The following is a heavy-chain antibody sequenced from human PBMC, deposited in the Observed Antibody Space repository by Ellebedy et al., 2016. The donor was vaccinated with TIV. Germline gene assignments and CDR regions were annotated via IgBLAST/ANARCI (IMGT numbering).Heavy chain of an antibody. CDR2: SNHSRST. V-gene: IGHV4-34*01. D-gene: IGHD3-10*01. CDR3: TRGFSGMVGHYGMDV. J-gene: IGHJ6*02. CDR1: GGSFSAYD. Sequence: SETLSLXXAVYGGSFSAYDLSLIRQPPGNRLEWIGVSNHSRSTNYNPSLKSRVTISVDTSKNQFSLKLSSVTAADTAVYYCTRGFSGMVGHYGMDVWGQGTTVTVSS.